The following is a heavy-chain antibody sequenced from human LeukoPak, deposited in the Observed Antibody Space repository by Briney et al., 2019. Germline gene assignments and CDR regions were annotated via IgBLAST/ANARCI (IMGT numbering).Heavy chain of an antibody. Sequence: GGSLRLSCAASGFTFSSYGMSWVRQAPGKGLEWVSAISGSGGSTYYADSVKGRFTISRDNSKNTLYLQMNSLRSEDTAVYYCARDRDGYNAHDAFDIWGQGTMVTVSS. CDR1: GFTFSSYG. CDR2: ISGSGGST. CDR3: ARDRDGYNAHDAFDI. D-gene: IGHD5-24*01. J-gene: IGHJ3*02. V-gene: IGHV3-23*01.